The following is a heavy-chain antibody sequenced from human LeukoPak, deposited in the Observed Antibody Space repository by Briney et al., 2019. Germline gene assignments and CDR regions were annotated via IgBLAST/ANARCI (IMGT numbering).Heavy chain of an antibody. CDR2: IYHSGST. V-gene: IGHV4-4*02. Sequence: SETLSLTCAVSGGSISSNNWWSWVRQPPGKGLEWIGEIYHSGSTNYNPSLKSRVTISVDKSKNQFSLKLSSVTAADTAVYYCASLYCGGGSCYLNYWGQGTLVTVSS. CDR3: ASLYCGGGSCYLNY. CDR1: GGSISSNNW. J-gene: IGHJ4*02. D-gene: IGHD2-15*01.